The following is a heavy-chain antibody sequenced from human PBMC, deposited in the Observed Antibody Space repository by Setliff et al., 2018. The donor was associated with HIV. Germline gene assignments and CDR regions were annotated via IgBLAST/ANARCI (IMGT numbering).Heavy chain of an antibody. CDR1: GFPFSGSA. J-gene: IGHJ4*02. Sequence: GGSLRLSCAASGFPFSGSAIHWVRRASGKGLEWVSIIYSGGTTYYADSVKGRFTISRDNSKNTLYLQMNSLRPEDTAVYYCAGRRADAASFDYWGQGTLVTVSS. CDR3: AGRRADAASFDY. V-gene: IGHV3-53*05. CDR2: IYSGGTT. D-gene: IGHD6-13*01.